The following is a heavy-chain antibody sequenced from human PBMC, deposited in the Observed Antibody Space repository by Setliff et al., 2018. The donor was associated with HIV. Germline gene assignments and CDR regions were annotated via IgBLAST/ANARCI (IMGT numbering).Heavy chain of an antibody. CDR3: ARHRSYGDYDPNWFDP. D-gene: IGHD4-17*01. Sequence: SEILSLTCTVSGGSLSTSSFYWGWIRQPPGKRLQWIGSIYFSGSTYYNPSLKSRVTISVDTSKNQFSLKLRSVTAADTGIYYCARHRSYGDYDPNWFDPWGQGTLVTVSS. V-gene: IGHV4-39*01. CDR2: IYFSGST. J-gene: IGHJ5*02. CDR1: GGSLSTSSFY.